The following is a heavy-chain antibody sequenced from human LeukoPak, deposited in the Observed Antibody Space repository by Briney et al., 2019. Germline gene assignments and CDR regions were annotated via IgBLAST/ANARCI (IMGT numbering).Heavy chain of an antibody. J-gene: IGHJ4*02. CDR2: INHSGST. CDR3: AVSQWELPDY. Sequence: PSETLSLTCAVYGGSFSGYYWSWIRQPPGKGLEWIGEINHSGSTNYNPSLKSRVTISVDTSKNQFSLKLSSVTAADTAVYYCAVSQWELPDYWGQGTLVTVSS. V-gene: IGHV4-34*01. CDR1: GGSFSGYY. D-gene: IGHD1-26*01.